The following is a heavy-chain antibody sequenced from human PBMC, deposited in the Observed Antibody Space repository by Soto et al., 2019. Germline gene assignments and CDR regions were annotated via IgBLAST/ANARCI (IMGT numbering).Heavy chain of an antibody. J-gene: IGHJ6*02. CDR3: AMSRGVGYYYGMDV. Sequence: ALVKVACKASGYTFTVYYRHWGRQKNRQGLEWMGWTNPNSGGTNYAQKFQGWVTMTRDTSISTAYMELSRLRSDDTAVYYCAMSRGVGYYYGMDVWGQGTTVTVSS. CDR2: TNPNSGGT. D-gene: IGHD3-10*01. V-gene: IGHV1-2*04. CDR1: GYTFTVYY.